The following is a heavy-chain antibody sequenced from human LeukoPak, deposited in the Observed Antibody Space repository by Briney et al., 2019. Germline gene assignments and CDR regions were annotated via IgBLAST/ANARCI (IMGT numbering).Heavy chain of an antibody. Sequence: GGSLRLSCAASGFTFSSYGMHWVRQAPGKGLEWVAFIRYDGSNKYYADSVKGRFTISRDNSKNTLYLQMNSLRAEDTAVYYCAKDRSFYDSSGYSCDYWSQGTLVTVSS. D-gene: IGHD3-22*01. CDR3: AKDRSFYDSSGYSCDY. CDR1: GFTFSSYG. V-gene: IGHV3-30*02. J-gene: IGHJ4*02. CDR2: IRYDGSNK.